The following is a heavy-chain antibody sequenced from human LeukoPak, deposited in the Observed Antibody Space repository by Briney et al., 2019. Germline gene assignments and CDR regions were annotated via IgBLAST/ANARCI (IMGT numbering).Heavy chain of an antibody. D-gene: IGHD6-6*01. CDR3: VKTSTEQLGRAFDY. CDR2: ISSNGGST. J-gene: IGHJ4*02. V-gene: IGHV3-64D*06. CDR1: GFTFSSYS. Sequence: GGSLRLSCAASGFTFSSYSMNWVRQAPGKGLEYVSAISSNGGSTYYADSVKGRFTISRDNSKNTLYLQMSSLRAEDTAVYYCVKTSTEQLGRAFDYWGRGTLVTVSS.